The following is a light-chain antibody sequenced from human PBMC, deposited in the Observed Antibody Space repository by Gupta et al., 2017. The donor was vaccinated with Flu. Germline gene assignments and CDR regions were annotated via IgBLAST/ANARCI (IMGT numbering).Light chain of an antibody. CDR1: QRISSY. CDR2: AAS. Sequence: DIQMTKSPSSLSASVGDRVTITCRASQRISSYLNWYQQKPGKAPKLLIYAASRGQSGVPLRFSGSGYGTDFTLTSSRLQDEDFAYYYQQQSYSTPTFGQGTQLEIK. V-gene: IGKV1-39*01. CDR3: QQSYSTPT. J-gene: IGKJ5*01.